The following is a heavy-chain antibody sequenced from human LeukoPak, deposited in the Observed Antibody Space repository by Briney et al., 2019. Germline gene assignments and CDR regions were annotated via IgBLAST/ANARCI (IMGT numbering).Heavy chain of an antibody. J-gene: IGHJ5*02. CDR3: AKGATATQRNWFDP. V-gene: IGHV3-9*01. D-gene: IGHD4-17*01. CDR2: ISWNSGSI. Sequence: PGGSLRLSCAASGFTFDDYAMHWVRQAPGKGLEWVSGISWNSGSIGYADSVKGRFTISRDNAKNSLYLQMNSLRAEDTALYYCAKGATATQRNWFDPWGQGTLVTVSS. CDR1: GFTFDDYA.